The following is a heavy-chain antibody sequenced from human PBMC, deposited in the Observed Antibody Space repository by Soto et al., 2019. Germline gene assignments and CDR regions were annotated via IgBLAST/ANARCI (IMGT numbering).Heavy chain of an antibody. Sequence: QLQLQESGPGLAKPSETLSLTCTVSGGSISSSSYFWDWIRQPPGKALEWIGSIYYSRNTYYNPSLKSRVTVYVDRSKNQFSLKLSSVTAADTALYYCARRMKDSSSAGGFDIWGQGTMVTVSS. CDR1: GGSISSSSYF. D-gene: IGHD3-22*01. V-gene: IGHV4-39*01. J-gene: IGHJ3*02. CDR2: IYYSRNT. CDR3: ARRMKDSSSAGGFDI.